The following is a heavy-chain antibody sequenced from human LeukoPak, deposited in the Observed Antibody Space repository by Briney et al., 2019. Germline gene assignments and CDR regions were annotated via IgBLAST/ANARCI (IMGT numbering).Heavy chain of an antibody. CDR1: GFTFRSDA. V-gene: IGHV3-23*01. Sequence: GGSLRLSCAASGFTFRSDAMSWGRQAPGKGLEWVSAISGSGGSTHYADSVKGRFTISRDNSKNTLYLQMNSLRAEDTAVYYCAKDGTYCGGDCPPYFDYWGQGTLVTVSS. CDR3: AKDGTYCGGDCPPYFDY. D-gene: IGHD2-21*01. J-gene: IGHJ4*02. CDR2: ISGSGGST.